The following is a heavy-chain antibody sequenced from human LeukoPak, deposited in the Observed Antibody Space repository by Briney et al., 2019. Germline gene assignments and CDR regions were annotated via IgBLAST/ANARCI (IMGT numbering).Heavy chain of an antibody. CDR3: ASQTPRNCSGGSCYRGWFDP. J-gene: IGHJ5*02. CDR1: GGSISSYY. D-gene: IGHD2-15*01. V-gene: IGHV4-59*08. Sequence: ASETLSLTCTVSGGSISSYYWSWIRQPPGKGLEWIGYIYYSGSTNYNPSLKSRVTISVDTSKNQFSLKLSSVTAADTAVYYCASQTPRNCSGGSCYRGWFDPWGQGTLVTVSS. CDR2: IYYSGST.